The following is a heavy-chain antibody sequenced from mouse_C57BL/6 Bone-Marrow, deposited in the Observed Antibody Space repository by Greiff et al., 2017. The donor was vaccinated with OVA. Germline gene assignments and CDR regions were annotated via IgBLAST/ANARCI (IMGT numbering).Heavy chain of an antibody. CDR1: GYTFTSYG. V-gene: IGHV1-81*01. Sequence: VKLQESGAELVRPGASVKLSCKASGYTFTSYGISWVKQRTGQGLEWIGEIYPRSGNTYYNEKFKGKATLTADKSSSTAYMELRSLTSEDSAVYFCERRRLRLRRAWFAYWGQGTLVTVSA. CDR3: ERRRLRLRRAWFAY. CDR2: IYPRSGNT. D-gene: IGHD3-2*02. J-gene: IGHJ3*01.